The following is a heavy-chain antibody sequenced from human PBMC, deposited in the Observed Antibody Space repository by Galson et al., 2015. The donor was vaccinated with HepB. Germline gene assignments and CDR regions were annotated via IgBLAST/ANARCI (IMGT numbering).Heavy chain of an antibody. CDR3: ARERFSSGDY. V-gene: IGHV3-30*04. Sequence: SLRLSCAASGFTFSSYAMQWVRQAPGKGLEWVAFIPYDGSNKYYADSVKGRFTISRDNSKNTLYLQMNSLRVEDTAVYLCARERFSSGDYWGQGTLVTVSS. J-gene: IGHJ4*02. CDR1: GFTFSSYA. D-gene: IGHD6-19*01. CDR2: IPYDGSNK.